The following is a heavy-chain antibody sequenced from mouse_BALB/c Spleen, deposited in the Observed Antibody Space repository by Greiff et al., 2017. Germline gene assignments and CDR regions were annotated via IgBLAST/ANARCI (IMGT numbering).Heavy chain of an antibody. CDR2: IYPGGGYT. J-gene: IGHJ4*01. V-gene: IGHV1-63*02. CDR1: GYTFTNYW. CDR3: ARSLPHYYAMDY. Sequence: QVQLKESGAELVRPGTSVKISCKASGYTFTNYWLGWVKQRPGHGLEWIGDIYPGGGYTNYNEKFKGKATLTADTSSSTAYMQLSSLTSEDSAVYFCARSLPHYYAMDYWGQGTSVTVSS.